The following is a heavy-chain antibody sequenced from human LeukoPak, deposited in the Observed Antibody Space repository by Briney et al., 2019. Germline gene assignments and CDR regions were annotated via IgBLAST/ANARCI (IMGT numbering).Heavy chain of an antibody. V-gene: IGHV1-69*05. D-gene: IGHD2/OR15-2a*01. J-gene: IGHJ3*02. CDR1: GGTFSSYA. Sequence: SVKVSCKASGGTFSSYAISWVRQAPGQGLEWMGGIIPIFGTANYAQKFQGRVTITTDESTSTAYMELSSLRSEDTAVYYCARDFLPLYELGSMSAFDTWGQGTMVTVSS. CDR3: ARDFLPLYELGSMSAFDT. CDR2: IIPIFGTA.